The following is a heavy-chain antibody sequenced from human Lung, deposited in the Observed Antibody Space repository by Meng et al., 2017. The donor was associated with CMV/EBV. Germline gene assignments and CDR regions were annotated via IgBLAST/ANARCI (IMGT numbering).Heavy chain of an antibody. J-gene: IGHJ3*02. Sequence: SETLSLTCTVSGGSISGSGYFWSWIRQHPEKGLEWIGFIYDSGSTDYNPSLKSRLTISVDTSKNQFSLKLTSVTAADTAVYYCARGPGPITISGSDGFDIXGQGXMVTVSS. CDR3: ARGPGPITISGSDGFDI. V-gene: IGHV4-31*03. CDR1: GGSISGSGYF. CDR2: IYDSGST. D-gene: IGHD3-3*01.